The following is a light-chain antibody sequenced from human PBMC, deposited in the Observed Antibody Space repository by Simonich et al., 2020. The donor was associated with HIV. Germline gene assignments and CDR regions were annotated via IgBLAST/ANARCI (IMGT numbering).Light chain of an antibody. J-gene: IGKJ2*01. Sequence: DIQMTQSPSSVSASVGDRVTITCRASQGINSWLAWYQQKPGKAPKLLIYAASTLQSGVPSGFSGSGSGTDFTLTISSLQPEDFATYYCQQANSFPPRYTFGQGTKLEIK. V-gene: IGKV1-12*01. CDR1: QGINSW. CDR3: QQANSFPPRYT. CDR2: AAS.